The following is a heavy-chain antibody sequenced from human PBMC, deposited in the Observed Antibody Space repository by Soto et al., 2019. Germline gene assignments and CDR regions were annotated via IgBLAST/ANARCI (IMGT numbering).Heavy chain of an antibody. V-gene: IGHV1-18*04. Sequence: WASVKVSCKASGYTFTSYGISWVRQAPGQGLEWMGWISAYNGNTNYAQKLQGRVTMTTDTSTSTAYMELRSLRSDDTAVYYCAREDSGSYYPWFDPWGQGTLVTVSS. CDR3: AREDSGSYYPWFDP. D-gene: IGHD1-26*01. J-gene: IGHJ5*02. CDR2: ISAYNGNT. CDR1: GYTFTSYG.